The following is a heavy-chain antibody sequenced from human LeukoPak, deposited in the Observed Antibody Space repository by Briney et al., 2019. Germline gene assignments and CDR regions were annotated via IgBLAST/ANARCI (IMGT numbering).Heavy chain of an antibody. CDR1: GFTFSSSW. J-gene: IGHJ4*02. Sequence: GGSLRLSCAASGFTFSSSWMHWVRQAPGKGLVWVSSINTDGSTTIYADSVKGRFTISRDNAKNTVYLQMNSLRAEDTAVYYCARGLNYGSGSTLEGYWGQGTLVTVSS. CDR3: ARGLNYGSGSTLEGY. D-gene: IGHD3-10*01. V-gene: IGHV3-74*01. CDR2: INTDGSTT.